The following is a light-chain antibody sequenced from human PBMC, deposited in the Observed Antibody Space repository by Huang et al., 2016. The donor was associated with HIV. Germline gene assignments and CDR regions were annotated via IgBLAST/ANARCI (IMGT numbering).Light chain of an antibody. CDR2: DAS. V-gene: IGKV3-11*01. J-gene: IGKJ5*01. CDR1: LSFNRH. Sequence: EIVLPQPQATLSLSPGQRATLSCRAALSFNRHLAWYQQKPGQAPRLLIYDASNRAPGVPARFSGSGSGTDFTLTISSLEPEDFAVYYCQQRSHWPITFGQGTRLEIK. CDR3: QQRSHWPIT.